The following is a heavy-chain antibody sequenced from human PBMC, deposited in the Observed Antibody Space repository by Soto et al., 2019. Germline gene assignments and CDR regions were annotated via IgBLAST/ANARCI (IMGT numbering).Heavy chain of an antibody. CDR3: AREGSGYNF. CDR2: IIPVFGRP. CDR1: GGTFSSFG. Sequence: QVQLVQSGAELKKPGSSVKVSCKACGGTFSSFGISWVRQAPGQGLEWMGGIIPVFGRPNYAQRFRGRLTITADESTNTCYMELIDLESEDTAVYYCAREGSGYNFWGQGTQVTVSS. V-gene: IGHV1-69*01. D-gene: IGHD5-12*01. J-gene: IGHJ1*01.